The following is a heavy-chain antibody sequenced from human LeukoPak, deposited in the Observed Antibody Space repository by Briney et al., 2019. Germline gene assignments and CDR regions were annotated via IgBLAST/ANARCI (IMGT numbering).Heavy chain of an antibody. D-gene: IGHD2-2*01. V-gene: IGHV3-23*01. CDR1: GFTFSSYA. Sequence: GGSLRLSCAASGFTFSSYAMHWVRQAPGKGLEWVSGISGSGGGSTYDADSVKGRFTISRDNSKNTLYLQMNSLRAEDTAVYYCAKSKTPYCSSTNCLMFDYWGQGALVTVSS. CDR2: ISGSGGGST. J-gene: IGHJ4*02. CDR3: AKSKTPYCSSTNCLMFDY.